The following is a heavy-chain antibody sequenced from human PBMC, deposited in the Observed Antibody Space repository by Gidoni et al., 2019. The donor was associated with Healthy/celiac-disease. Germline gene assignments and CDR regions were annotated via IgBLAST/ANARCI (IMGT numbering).Heavy chain of an antibody. Sequence: QVQLQESGPGLVKPSQTLSLTCPVSGGSISSGRYYWRWIRQPAGKGLEWIGRIYTSGSTNYNPSLKSRVTISVDTSKNQFSLKLSSVTAADTAVYYCARVTERRDWFDPWGQGTLVTVSS. D-gene: IGHD1-1*01. V-gene: IGHV4-61*02. J-gene: IGHJ5*02. CDR2: IYTSGST. CDR1: GGSISSGRYY. CDR3: ARVTERRDWFDP.